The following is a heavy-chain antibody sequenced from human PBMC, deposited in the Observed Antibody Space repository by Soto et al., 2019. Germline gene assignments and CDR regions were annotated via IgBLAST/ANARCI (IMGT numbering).Heavy chain of an antibody. J-gene: IGHJ6*01. CDR3: ARVPSPFDYYYAMDV. Sequence: VQLRESGPGLVKPSQTLSLTCTVSGDSISSGNKYWSWIRQPPGKGLEWIGYVFSSGTTYSNPSLKGRVSISLDASENQFSLKFASVTDADSAVYYCARVPSPFDYYYAMDVW. CDR2: VFSSGTT. V-gene: IGHV4-30-4*01. CDR1: GDSISSGNKY. D-gene: IGHD3-16*01.